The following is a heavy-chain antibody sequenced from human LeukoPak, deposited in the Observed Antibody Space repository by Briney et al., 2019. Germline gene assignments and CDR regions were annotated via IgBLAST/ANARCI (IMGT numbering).Heavy chain of an antibody. V-gene: IGHV3-21*01. D-gene: IGHD3-10*02. J-gene: IGHJ6*04. CDR1: GFTFSSYN. CDR2: ISSSSDYI. Sequence: GGSLSLSCAASGFTFSSYNMNWVRQAPGKGLEWVSSISSSSDYIYYADSVKGRFTISRDNAKNSLYLQMNSLRAEDTAVYYCAELGITMIGGVWGKGTTVTISS. CDR3: AELGITMIGGV.